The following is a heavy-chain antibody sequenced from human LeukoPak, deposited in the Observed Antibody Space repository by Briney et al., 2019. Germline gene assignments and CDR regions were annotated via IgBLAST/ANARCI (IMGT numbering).Heavy chain of an antibody. Sequence: ETLSLTCTVSGGSISSGGYYWSWVRQAPGKGLEWVSSISDNGDSTYYADSVKGRFTISRDNSRDTLYVQMHSLRAEDAAVYYCAKSHSEAQRGYFDYWGQGTLVTVSS. V-gene: IGHV3-23*01. J-gene: IGHJ4*02. CDR2: ISDNGDST. CDR3: AKSHSEAQRGYFDY. CDR1: GGSISSGGYY. D-gene: IGHD5-24*01.